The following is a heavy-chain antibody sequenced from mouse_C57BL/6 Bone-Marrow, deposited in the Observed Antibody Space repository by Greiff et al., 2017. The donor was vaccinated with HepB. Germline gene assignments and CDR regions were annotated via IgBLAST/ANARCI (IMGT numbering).Heavy chain of an antibody. CDR2: IYPRSGNT. Sequence: VKLQESGAELARPGASVKLSCKASGYTFTSYGISWVKQRTGQGLEWIGEIYPRSGNTYYNEKFKGKATLTADKYSSTAYMELRSLTSEDSAVYFCARRGPYDSFAYWGQGTLVTVSA. J-gene: IGHJ3*01. D-gene: IGHD2-4*01. V-gene: IGHV1-81*01. CDR1: GYTFTSYG. CDR3: ARRGPYDSFAY.